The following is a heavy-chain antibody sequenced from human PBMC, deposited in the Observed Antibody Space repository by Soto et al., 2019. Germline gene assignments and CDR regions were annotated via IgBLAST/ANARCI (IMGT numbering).Heavy chain of an antibody. J-gene: IGHJ6*03. CDR3: ASVRQLVGYFYYSLDV. D-gene: IGHD6-6*01. V-gene: IGHV1-18*01. Sequence: QVQLLQSGAEVKKPGASVKVSCKASGYTFSNHGITWVRQAPGQGLEWMGWIGAYNGNTHYTQSLQGRVTMTTDTSTSTAYMELRGLRSDDTAVYYCASVRQLVGYFYYSLDVWGKGTTVTVSS. CDR2: IGAYNGNT. CDR1: GYTFSNHG.